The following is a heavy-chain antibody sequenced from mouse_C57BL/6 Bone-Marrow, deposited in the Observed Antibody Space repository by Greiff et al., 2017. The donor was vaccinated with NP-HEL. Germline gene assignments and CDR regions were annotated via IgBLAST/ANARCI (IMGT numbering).Heavy chain of an antibody. J-gene: IGHJ2*01. D-gene: IGHD2-2*01. CDR3: ARCDNRLWFYYFDY. CDR1: GYAFSSSW. CDR2: IYPGDGDT. V-gene: IGHV1-82*01. Sequence: QVQLQQSGPELVKPGASVKFSCKASGYAFSSSWMNWVKQRPGQGLEWIGRIYPGDGDTNYNAQFKGKATMTSDTSSNTAYMQLSSLTSEYSAVYVCARCDNRLWFYYFDYWGQGTTLTVAS.